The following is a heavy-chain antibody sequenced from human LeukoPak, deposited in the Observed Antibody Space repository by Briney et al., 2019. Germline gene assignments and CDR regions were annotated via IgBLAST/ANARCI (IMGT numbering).Heavy chain of an antibody. J-gene: IGHJ4*02. CDR2: INWNSGSI. CDR1: GFTFDDYS. V-gene: IGHV3-9*01. Sequence: GGSLRLSCAASGFTFDDYSIHWVRQVSGKGLEWVSGINWNSGSIAYADSVRGRFTISRDNAKKSPYLQMNSLRVEDTALYYCAKDRGRRGRYFCGDYWGQGTLVTVSS. CDR3: AKDRGRRGRYFCGDY. D-gene: IGHD3-9*01.